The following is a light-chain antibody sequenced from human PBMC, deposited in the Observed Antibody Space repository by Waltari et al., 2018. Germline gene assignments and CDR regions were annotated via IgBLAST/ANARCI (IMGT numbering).Light chain of an antibody. Sequence: QSVLTQPPSVSGAPGQRVTISCTGTRSNIGAGHDVPWHQRVPGTAPKLLIYGNTNRPSGVPDRFSGSKSGTSASLAITGLQAEDEAHYYCQSYDSSLSHWVFGGETKLTVL. CDR2: GNT. CDR3: QSYDSSLSHWV. CDR1: RSNIGAGHD. J-gene: IGLJ3*02. V-gene: IGLV1-40*01.